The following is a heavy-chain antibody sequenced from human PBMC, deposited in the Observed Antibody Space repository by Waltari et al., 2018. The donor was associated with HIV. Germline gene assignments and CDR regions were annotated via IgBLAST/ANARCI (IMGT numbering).Heavy chain of an antibody. V-gene: IGHV3-30-3*01. Sequence: QDQLVDSGGGVVQPGMSLRLSCAASGFPFRRSAMHWVPRGPGKRLGWVAVISFDGISAYYDESVKGLFTISKDNPKNTLYLQMKSLITEYTAVYFCVRDSLYSDSSGYYFRPFDMWGQGTMFTVSS. CDR1: GFPFRRSA. J-gene: IGHJ3*02. CDR2: ISFDGISA. CDR3: VRDSLYSDSSGYYFRPFDM. D-gene: IGHD3-22*01.